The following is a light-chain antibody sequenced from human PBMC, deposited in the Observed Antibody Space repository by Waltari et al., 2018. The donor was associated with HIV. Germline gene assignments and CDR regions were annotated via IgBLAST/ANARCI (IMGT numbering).Light chain of an antibody. V-gene: IGKV2-30*01. CDR3: MQATHWSIT. Sequence: DVVMTQSPLSLPVTLGQPASISCRSSQSLVDTDGNTYLNWFQQWPGQSPRRLIYRASHRDSGVPDRFSGSGSGTDFTLKISRVEADDIGIYYCMQATHWSITFGQGTRLEIK. J-gene: IGKJ5*01. CDR1: QSLVDTDGNTY. CDR2: RAS.